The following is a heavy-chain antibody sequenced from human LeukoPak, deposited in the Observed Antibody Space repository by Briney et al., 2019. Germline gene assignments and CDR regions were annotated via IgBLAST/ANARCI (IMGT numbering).Heavy chain of an antibody. V-gene: IGHV4-39*07. J-gene: IGHJ2*01. D-gene: IGHD3-16*01. CDR1: GGSISSGSYY. Sequence: PSETLSLTCTVSGGSISSGSYYWGWVRQPPGKGLEWIGSMYYSGSTYYNPSLKSRVTISVDTSKNQFSLKLSSVTAADTAVYYCARYVTYWYFDLWGRGTLVTVSS. CDR3: ARYVTYWYFDL. CDR2: MYYSGST.